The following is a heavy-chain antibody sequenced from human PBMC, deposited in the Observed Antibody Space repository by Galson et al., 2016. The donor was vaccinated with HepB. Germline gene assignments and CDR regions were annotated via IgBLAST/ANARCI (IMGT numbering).Heavy chain of an antibody. CDR1: GGPISSYY. CDR3: ARTGVVVAATRGGWFDP. Sequence: ETLSLTCTVSGGPISSYYWSWIRQPPGKGLEWTGYIYYSGSTNYNPSLTSRVTISVDTSKTQFSLKLSSVTAADTAVYYCARTGVVVAATRGGWFDPWGQGTLVTVSS. V-gene: IGHV4-59*01. CDR2: IYYSGST. J-gene: IGHJ5*02. D-gene: IGHD2-15*01.